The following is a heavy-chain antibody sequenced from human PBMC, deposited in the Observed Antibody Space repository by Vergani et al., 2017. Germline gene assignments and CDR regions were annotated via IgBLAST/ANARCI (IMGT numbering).Heavy chain of an antibody. J-gene: IGHJ4*02. CDR3: ASGYCSSTSCYGDDMVGY. Sequence: EVQLVESGGGLVKPGGSLRLSCAASGFTFSSYSMNWVRQAPGKGLEWVSSISSSSSYIYYADSVKGRFTISRDNAKNSLYLQMNSLRAEDTAVYYCASGYCSSTSCYGDDMVGYWGKGTLVTVSS. V-gene: IGHV3-21*01. D-gene: IGHD2-2*01. CDR2: ISSSSSYI. CDR1: GFTFSSYS.